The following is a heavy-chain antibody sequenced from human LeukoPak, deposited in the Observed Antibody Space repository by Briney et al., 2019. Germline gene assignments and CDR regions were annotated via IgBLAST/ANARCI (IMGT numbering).Heavy chain of an antibody. CDR2: IIPIFGTA. J-gene: IGHJ6*03. CDR1: GGTFSSYA. CDR3: ATQSGVGAATASYYYYMDV. V-gene: IGHV1-69*05. D-gene: IGHD1-26*01. Sequence: ASVKVSCKASGGTFSSYAISWVRQAPGQGLEWMGRIIPIFGTANYAQKFQGRVTITTDESTSTAYMELSSLRSEDTAVYYCATQSGVGAATASYYYYMDVWGKGTTVTVSS.